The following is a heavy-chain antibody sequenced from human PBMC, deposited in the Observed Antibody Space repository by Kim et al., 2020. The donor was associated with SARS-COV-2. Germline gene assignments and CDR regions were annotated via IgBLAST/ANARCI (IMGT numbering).Heavy chain of an antibody. Sequence: GGSLRLSCAASGFTFSSYAMHWVRQAPGKGLEWVAVISYDGSNKYYPDSVKGRFTISRDNSKNTLYLQMNSLRAEDTAVYYCARVSGNLYYYYYGMDVWGQGTTVTVSS. V-gene: IGHV3-30*04. J-gene: IGHJ6*02. D-gene: IGHD6-25*01. CDR3: ARVSGNLYYYYYGMDV. CDR2: ISYDGSNK. CDR1: GFTFSSYA.